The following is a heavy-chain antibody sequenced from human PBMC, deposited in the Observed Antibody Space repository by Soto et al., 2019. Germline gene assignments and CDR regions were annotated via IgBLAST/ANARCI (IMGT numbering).Heavy chain of an antibody. D-gene: IGHD1-26*01. V-gene: IGHV4-34*01. CDR2: INHSGST. CDR1: GGSFSGYY. CDR3: GKGSYYLDRWFDP. J-gene: IGHJ5*02. Sequence: SETLSLTCAVYGGSFSGYYSSWLRQPPGKGLEWIGEINHSGSTNYNPSLKSRVTISVDTSKNQFSLKLSSVTAADTAVYYCGKGSYYLDRWFDPWGQGTLVTVSS.